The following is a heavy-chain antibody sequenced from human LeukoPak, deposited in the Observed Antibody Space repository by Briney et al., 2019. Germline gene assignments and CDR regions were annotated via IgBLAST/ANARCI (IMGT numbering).Heavy chain of an antibody. CDR3: ARWTTTYLDY. D-gene: IGHD4-11*01. Sequence: ASVKVSCKAPGNTFTGYYMHWVRQAPGQGLEWMGWINPNSGGTNYAQKFQGGVTMTRDTSTSTVYMELSSLRSEDSAVYYCARWTTTYLDYWGQGTLVTVSS. CDR2: INPNSGGT. V-gene: IGHV1-2*02. J-gene: IGHJ4*02. CDR1: GNTFTGYY.